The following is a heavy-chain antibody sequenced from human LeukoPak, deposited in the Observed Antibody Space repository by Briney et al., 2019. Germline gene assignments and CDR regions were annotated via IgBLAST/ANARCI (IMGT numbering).Heavy chain of an antibody. J-gene: IGHJ4*02. D-gene: IGHD1-26*01. CDR3: AKSLSPVLGARGYFDY. CDR1: GYTFTSYG. Sequence: ASVKVSCKASGYTFTSYGISWVRQAPGQGLEWMGWISAYNGNTNYAQKLQGRVTMTTDTSTGTAYMELRSLRSDDTAVYYCAKSLSPVLGARGYFDYWGQGALVTVSS. CDR2: ISAYNGNT. V-gene: IGHV1-18*01.